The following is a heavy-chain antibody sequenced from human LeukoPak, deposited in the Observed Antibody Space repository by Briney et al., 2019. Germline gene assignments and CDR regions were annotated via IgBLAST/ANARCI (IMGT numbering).Heavy chain of an antibody. CDR3: ARDMSINAVAGLGFDY. J-gene: IGHJ4*02. V-gene: IGHV4-4*07. Sequence: SETLSLTSTVSGGSISSYYWSWIRQPAGKGLEWIGRIYTSGSTNYNPSLKSRVTMSVDTSKNQFSLKLSSVTAADTAVYYCARDMSINAVAGLGFDYWGQGTLVTVSS. CDR2: IYTSGST. D-gene: IGHD6-19*01. CDR1: GGSISSYY.